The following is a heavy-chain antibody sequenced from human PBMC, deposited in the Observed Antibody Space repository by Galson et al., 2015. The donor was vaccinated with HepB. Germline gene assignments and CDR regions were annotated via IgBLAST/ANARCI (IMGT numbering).Heavy chain of an antibody. CDR2: IKRKTDGGTT. V-gene: IGHV3-15*01. J-gene: IGHJ6*02. D-gene: IGHD4-11*01. CDR1: GFTFSNAW. Sequence: SLRLSCAASGFTFSNAWMSWVRPAPGKGLEWVRRIKRKTDGGTTDYAAPVTGRSTISSYDSNNTLYRQMNSLKTEDTAVYYCTTDYSNYEDYYYGMDVWGQGTTVTVSS. CDR3: TTDYSNYEDYYYGMDV.